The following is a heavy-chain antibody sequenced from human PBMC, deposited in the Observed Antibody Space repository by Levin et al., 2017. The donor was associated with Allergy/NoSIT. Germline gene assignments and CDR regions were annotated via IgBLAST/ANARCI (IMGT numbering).Heavy chain of an antibody. CDR1: GGTFSSYT. V-gene: IGHV1-69*02. Sequence: ASVKVSCKASGGTFSSYTISWVRQAPGQGLEWMGRIIPILGIANYAQKFQGRVTITADKSTSTAYMELSSLRSEDTAVYYCARGRPYTVPAAFDIWGQGTMVTVSS. D-gene: IGHD2-2*02. CDR3: ARGRPYTVPAAFDI. J-gene: IGHJ3*02. CDR2: IIPILGIA.